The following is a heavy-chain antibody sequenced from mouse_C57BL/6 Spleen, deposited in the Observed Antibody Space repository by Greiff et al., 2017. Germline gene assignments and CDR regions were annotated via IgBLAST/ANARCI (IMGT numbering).Heavy chain of an antibody. CDR1: GYSFTDYN. CDR3: ERLTTVGSWYFDV. D-gene: IGHD1-1*01. Sequence: VQLQQSGPELVKPGASVKISCKASGYSFTDYNMNWVKQSNGKSLEWIGVINPNYGTTSYNQKFKGKATLTVDQSSSTAYMQLHSLTSEDSAVYYGERLTTVGSWYFDVWGTGTAVTVSS. V-gene: IGHV1-39*01. CDR2: INPNYGTT. J-gene: IGHJ1*03.